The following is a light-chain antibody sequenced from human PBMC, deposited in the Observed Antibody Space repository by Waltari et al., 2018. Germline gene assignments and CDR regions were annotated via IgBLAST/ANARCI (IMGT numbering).Light chain of an antibody. CDR2: GVS. CDR3: QHYLRLPVA. CDR1: QSLNRA. J-gene: IGKJ1*01. Sequence: EIVLTQSPDTLSLSPGERATLSCRASQSLNRALAWYQQKPGQAPRLLIYGVSTRATGIPDRVSGSGSGADFSLTITRLEPEDVAVYYCQHYLRLPVAFGQGTKVDIK. V-gene: IGKV3-20*01.